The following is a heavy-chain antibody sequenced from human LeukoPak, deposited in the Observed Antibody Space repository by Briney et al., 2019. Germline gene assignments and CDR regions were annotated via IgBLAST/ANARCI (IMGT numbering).Heavy chain of an antibody. J-gene: IGHJ5*02. D-gene: IGHD1-26*01. Sequence: GGSQRLSCAASGFTFSTYWFHWVRQAPGEGPVWVSRTNPDGSSTDHADSVRGRFVISRDNARNTLYLQMNSLRAEDTAVYYCVRDLVGRDDTWGQGTLVTVSS. CDR3: VRDLVGRDDT. V-gene: IGHV3-74*01. CDR2: TNPDGSST. CDR1: GFTFSTYW.